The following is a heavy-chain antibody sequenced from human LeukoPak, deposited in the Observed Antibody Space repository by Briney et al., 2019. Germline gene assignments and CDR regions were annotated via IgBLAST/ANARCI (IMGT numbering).Heavy chain of an antibody. J-gene: IGHJ5*02. CDR3: ARETGYCSGGSCFSSWFDP. CDR2: INHSGST. CDR1: GGSFSGYY. Sequence: SETLSLTCAVYGGSFSGYYWSWIRQPPGKGLEWIGEINHSGSTNHNPSLKSRVTISVDTSKNQFSLKLSSVTAADTAVYYCARETGYCSGGSCFSSWFDPWGQGTLVTVSS. D-gene: IGHD2-15*01. V-gene: IGHV4-34*01.